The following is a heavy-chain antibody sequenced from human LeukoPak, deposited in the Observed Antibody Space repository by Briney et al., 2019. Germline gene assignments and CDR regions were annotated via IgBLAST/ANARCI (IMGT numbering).Heavy chain of an antibody. D-gene: IGHD3-22*01. CDR2: INHSGII. CDR1: GESFSDYY. CDR3: ARGKYDSGGYYLDY. Sequence: SETLSLTCAVYGESFSDYYWSWIRQPLGKGLTWIGEINHSGIINYNPSLKSRGTISLDTAKIQFSLKLSSVTAADTAVYYCARGKYDSGGYYLDYWGQGTLVTVSS. J-gene: IGHJ4*02. V-gene: IGHV4-34*01.